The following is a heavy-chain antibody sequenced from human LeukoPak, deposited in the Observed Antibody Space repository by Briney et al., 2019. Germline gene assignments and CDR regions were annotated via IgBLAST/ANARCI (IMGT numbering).Heavy chain of an antibody. CDR3: ARDYYDSSGYAGSGYFQH. D-gene: IGHD3-22*01. Sequence: SETLSLTCTVSGGSISSSSYYWGWIRQPPGKGLEWIGSIYHSGSTYYNPSLKSRVTISVDTSKNQFSLKLSSVTAADTAVYYCARDYYDSSGYAGSGYFQHWGQGTLVTVSS. V-gene: IGHV4-39*07. CDR2: IYHSGST. J-gene: IGHJ1*01. CDR1: GGSISSSSYY.